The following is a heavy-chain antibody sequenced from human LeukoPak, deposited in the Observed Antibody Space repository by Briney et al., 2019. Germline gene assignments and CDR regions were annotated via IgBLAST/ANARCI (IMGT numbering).Heavy chain of an antibody. J-gene: IGHJ3*02. V-gene: IGHV3-30*02. D-gene: IGHD6-19*01. CDR2: IWYGGSNK. CDR1: GFTFSNYG. Sequence: GGSLRLSCAASGFTFSNYGMHWVRQAPGKGLEWVAVIWYGGSNKYYADSVKGRFTISRDNSKNTLYLQMNSLRAEDTAVYYCAKDKAYSSSGWSDAFDIWGQGTMVTVSS. CDR3: AKDKAYSSSGWSDAFDI.